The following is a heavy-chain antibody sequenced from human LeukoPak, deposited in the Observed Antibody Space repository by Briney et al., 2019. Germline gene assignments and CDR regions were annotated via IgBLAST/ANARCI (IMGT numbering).Heavy chain of an antibody. J-gene: IGHJ4*02. CDR3: ARSTVTGRTYFDY. D-gene: IGHD4-17*01. CDR2: INPSGSST. Sequence: ASVTDSCKATVYTCTRYLMHGLRQAPGQGLEWMGIINPSGSSTGYAQKFQGRVTMTRDTSTSTVYMELSSLRSEDTAVYYCARSTVTGRTYFDYWGQGTLVTVFS. V-gene: IGHV1-46*01. CDR1: VYTCTRYL.